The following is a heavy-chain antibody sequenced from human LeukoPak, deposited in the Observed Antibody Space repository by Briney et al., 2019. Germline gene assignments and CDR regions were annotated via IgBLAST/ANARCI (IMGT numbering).Heavy chain of an antibody. V-gene: IGHV3-21*01. CDR1: GFTFSSYS. CDR2: ISSSSSYI. J-gene: IGHJ4*02. CDR3: ASAYLVRGVFDY. D-gene: IGHD3-10*01. Sequence: GGSLRLSCAAPGFTFSSYSMNWVRQAPGKGLEWVSSISSSSSYIYYADSVKGRFTISRDNAKNSLYLQMNSLRAEDTAFYYCASAYLVRGVFDYWGQGTLVTVSS.